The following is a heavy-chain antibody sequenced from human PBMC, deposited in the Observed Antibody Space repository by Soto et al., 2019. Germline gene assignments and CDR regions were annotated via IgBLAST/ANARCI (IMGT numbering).Heavy chain of an antibody. V-gene: IGHV3-23*01. CDR1: RFTFNSFA. D-gene: IGHD3-3*01. CDR3: GKGAPNYDRNWFIP. Sequence: VGSRRISCGTSRFTFNSFAMSWVRQPPGKGMEWFSSIGGPVGSTYYGDSVKGRFTYSQDNYKNTLYLQRNSRRAEDTAVYYFGKGAPNYDRNWFIPWGQGTLVTVSS. CDR2: IGGPVGST. J-gene: IGHJ5*02.